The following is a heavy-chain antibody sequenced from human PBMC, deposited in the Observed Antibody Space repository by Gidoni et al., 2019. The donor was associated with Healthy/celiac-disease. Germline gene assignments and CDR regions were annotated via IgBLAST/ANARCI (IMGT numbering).Heavy chain of an antibody. J-gene: IGHJ3*02. D-gene: IGHD4-17*01. CDR1: GFTFSSYG. CDR2: IRYDGSNK. V-gene: IGHV3-30*02. Sequence: QVQLVESGGGVVQPGGSLRLSGAASGFTFSSYGMHWVRQAPGKGLEWVAFIRYDGSNKYYADSVKGRFTISRDNSKNTLYLQMNSLRAEDTAVYYCAKEMNGDYVGVYAFDIWGQGTMVTVSS. CDR3: AKEMNGDYVGVYAFDI.